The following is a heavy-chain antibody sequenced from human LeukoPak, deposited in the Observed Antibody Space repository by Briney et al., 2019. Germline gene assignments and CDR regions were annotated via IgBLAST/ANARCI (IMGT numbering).Heavy chain of an antibody. V-gene: IGHV3-30*18. D-gene: IGHD4-17*01. J-gene: IGHJ4*02. CDR3: AKPWRDDYGDYLDY. CDR2: ISYDGSNK. Sequence: GGSLRLSCAASGFTFSSYGMHWVRQAPGKGLEWVAVISYDGSNKYYADSVKGRFTISRDNSKNTLYLQMNSLRAEDTAVYYCAKPWRDDYGDYLDYWGQGTLVTVSS. CDR1: GFTFSSYG.